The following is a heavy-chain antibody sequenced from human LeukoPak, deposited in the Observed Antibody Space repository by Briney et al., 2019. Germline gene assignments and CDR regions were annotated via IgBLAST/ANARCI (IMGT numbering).Heavy chain of an antibody. CDR3: ATLGLSSSWYYFDY. J-gene: IGHJ4*02. V-gene: IGHV1-24*01. CDR1: GYTLTELS. D-gene: IGHD6-13*01. CDR2: FDPEDGET. Sequence: ASVKVSCKVSGYTLTELSMHWVRQAPGKGLEWMGGFDPEDGETIYAQKFQGRVTMIEDTSTDTAYMELSGLRSEDTAVYYCATLGLSSSWYYFDYWGQGTLVTVSS.